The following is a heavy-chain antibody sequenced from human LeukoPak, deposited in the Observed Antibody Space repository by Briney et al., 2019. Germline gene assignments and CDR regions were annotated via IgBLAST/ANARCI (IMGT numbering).Heavy chain of an antibody. D-gene: IGHD3-22*01. J-gene: IGHJ4*02. Sequence: GASVKVSCKASGYTFTSYGISWVRQGPGQGLEWMGGIIPMFGAANYAQKFQGRVTIIADKSTSTAYMELSSLKSEDTAVYYCARDVLDYYDRSDYVTWGQGTLVTVSS. CDR2: IIPMFGAA. V-gene: IGHV1-69*06. CDR1: GYTFTSYG. CDR3: ARDVLDYYDRSDYVT.